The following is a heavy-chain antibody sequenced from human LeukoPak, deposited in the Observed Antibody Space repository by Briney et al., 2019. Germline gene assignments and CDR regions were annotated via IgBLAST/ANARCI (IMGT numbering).Heavy chain of an antibody. CDR1: GGSIGSGSYY. J-gene: IGHJ5*02. CDR3: AREEYYDILAFDP. D-gene: IGHD3-9*01. CDR2: IYTSGST. V-gene: IGHV4-61*02. Sequence: SETLSLTCAVSGGSIGSGSYYWSWIRQPAGKGLEWIGRIYTSGSTNYNPSLKSRVTISVDTSKNQFSLKLSSVTAADTAVYYCAREEYYDILAFDPWGQGTLVTVSS.